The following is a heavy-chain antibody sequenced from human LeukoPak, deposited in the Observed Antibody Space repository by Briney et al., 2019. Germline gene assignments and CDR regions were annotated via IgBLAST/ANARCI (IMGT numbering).Heavy chain of an antibody. Sequence: PGGSLRLSCAASGFSFSSHAMHWVRQAPGKGLEWVIFISYDGSIKYYADSVKGRFTISRDNSKNTLHLYINSLRPGDTAVYYCARDLSERYSCDYWGQGTLVTVSS. V-gene: IGHV3-30-3*01. D-gene: IGHD1-1*01. J-gene: IGHJ4*02. CDR1: GFSFSSHA. CDR2: ISYDGSIK. CDR3: ARDLSERYSCDY.